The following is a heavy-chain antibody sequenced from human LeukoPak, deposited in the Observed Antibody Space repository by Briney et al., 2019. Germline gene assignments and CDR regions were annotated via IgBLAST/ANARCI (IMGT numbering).Heavy chain of an antibody. CDR1: GGSISNYY. J-gene: IGHJ4*02. CDR3: ARRPYIAAAPDY. CDR2: IYYRGST. Sequence: SETLSLTCTVSGGSISNYYWSWIRQPPGEGLEWIGYIYYRGSTNYNPSLKSRVTISVDTSKNQFSLKLSSVTAADTAVYYCARRPYIAAAPDYWGQGTLVTVSS. V-gene: IGHV4-59*12. D-gene: IGHD6-13*01.